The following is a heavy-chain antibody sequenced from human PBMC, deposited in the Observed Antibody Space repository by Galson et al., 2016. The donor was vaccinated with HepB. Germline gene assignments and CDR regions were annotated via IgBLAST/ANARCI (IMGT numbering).Heavy chain of an antibody. D-gene: IGHD3/OR15-3a*01. J-gene: IGHJ4*02. CDR1: GYTFTTYN. CDR3: TRGDGFWAGWTY. CDR2: INPSGGSP. V-gene: IGHV1-46*03. Sequence: SCKASGYTFTTYNIHWVRLAPGQGLEWMGIINPSGGSPNYAQKFQGRVTLTSDTSTSTVYVQLGSLRSDDTAVYYCTRGDGFWAGWTYWGQGTLVTVSS.